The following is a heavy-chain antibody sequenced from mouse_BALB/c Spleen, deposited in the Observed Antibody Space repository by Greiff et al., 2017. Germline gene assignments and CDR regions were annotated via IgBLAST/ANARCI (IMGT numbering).Heavy chain of an antibody. J-gene: IGHJ3*01. CDR1: GFTFTDYY. CDR2: IRNKANGYTT. V-gene: IGHV7-3*02. Sequence: DVHLVESGGGLVQPGGSLRLSCATSGFTFTDYYMSWVRQPPGKALEWLGFIRNKANGYTTEYSASVKGRFTISRDNSQSILYLQMNTLRAEDSATYYCARDSGWFAYWGQGTLVTVSA. CDR3: ARDSGWFAY.